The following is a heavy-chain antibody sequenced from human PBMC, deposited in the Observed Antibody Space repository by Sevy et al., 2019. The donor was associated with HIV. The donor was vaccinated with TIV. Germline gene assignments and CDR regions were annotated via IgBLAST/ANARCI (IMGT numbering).Heavy chain of an antibody. CDR2: IYSGGST. Sequence: GGSLRLSCAASGFTVSSNYMSWVRQAPGKGLEWVSDIYSGGSTYYEDSVKGRLTNSRDNSKNKLYLQMNSLRDEDTAVYYCARELTRLYGMDVWGQETTVTVSS. J-gene: IGHJ6*02. CDR1: GFTVSSNY. D-gene: IGHD3-16*01. CDR3: ARELTRLYGMDV. V-gene: IGHV3-53*01.